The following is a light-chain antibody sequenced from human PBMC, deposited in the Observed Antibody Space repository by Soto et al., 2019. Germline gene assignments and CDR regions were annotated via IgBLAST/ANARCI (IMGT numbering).Light chain of an antibody. CDR2: GVS. Sequence: EIVMTQSPATLSVSPGDRATLSCLASQSISSNLAWYQQNPGQAPRLLIYGVSSRATGIPARFSGGGSGTEFTLTMSSLQSEDFAVYYCQQYNKWPRTFGQGTKVEI. V-gene: IGKV3-15*01. J-gene: IGKJ1*01. CDR3: QQYNKWPRT. CDR1: QSISSN.